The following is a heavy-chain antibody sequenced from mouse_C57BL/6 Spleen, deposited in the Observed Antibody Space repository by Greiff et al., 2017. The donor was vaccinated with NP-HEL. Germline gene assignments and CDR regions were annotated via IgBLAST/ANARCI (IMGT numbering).Heavy chain of an antibody. D-gene: IGHD1-1*01. V-gene: IGHV1-19*01. J-gene: IGHJ2*01. CDR1: GYTFTDYY. CDR3: ANDYYGSSGQDY. Sequence: VQLQQSGPVLVKPGASVKMSCKASGYTFTDYYMNWVKQSHGKSLEWIGVINPYNGGTSYNQKFKGKATLTVDKSSSTAYMELNSLTSEDSAVYYCANDYYGSSGQDYWGQGTTLTVSS. CDR2: INPYNGGT.